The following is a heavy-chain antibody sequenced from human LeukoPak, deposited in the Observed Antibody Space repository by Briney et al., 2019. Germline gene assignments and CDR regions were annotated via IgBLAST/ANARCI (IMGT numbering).Heavy chain of an antibody. CDR1: GFTFSRYW. CDR2: ISNDGTTT. D-gene: IGHD6-19*01. CDR3: ARVSRWLAFDP. J-gene: IGHJ5*02. Sequence: PGGSLRLSCAASGFTFSRYWMHWVRQAPGKGLVWVSRISNDGTTTTYADSVNGRFTISRDNAKNTVYLQMNSLGAEDTGVYYCARVSRWLAFDPWGQGTLVPVSS. V-gene: IGHV3-74*01.